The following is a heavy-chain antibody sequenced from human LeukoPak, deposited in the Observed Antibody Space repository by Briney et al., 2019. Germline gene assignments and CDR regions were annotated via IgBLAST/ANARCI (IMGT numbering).Heavy chain of an antibody. V-gene: IGHV1-24*01. D-gene: IGHD3-22*01. Sequence: ASVKVSCKASGYTFNTYGMNWVRQAPGKGLEWMGGFDPEDGETIYAQKFQGRVTMTEDTSTDTAYMELSSLRSEDTAVYYCATVRRAIAYYYDSSGLDAFDIWGQGTMVTVSS. J-gene: IGHJ3*02. CDR2: FDPEDGET. CDR1: GYTFNTYG. CDR3: ATVRRAIAYYYDSSGLDAFDI.